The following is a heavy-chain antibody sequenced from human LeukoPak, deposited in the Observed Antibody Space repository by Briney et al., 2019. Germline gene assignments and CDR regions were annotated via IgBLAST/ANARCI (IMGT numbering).Heavy chain of an antibody. CDR3: AGSTGIAVAGKTRPFDY. CDR2: INHSGST. Sequence: PSETLSLTCAVYGGSFSGYYWSWIRQPPGKGLEWIGEINHSGSTNYNPSLKGRVTISVDTSKNQFSLKLSSVTAADTAVYYCAGSTGIAVAGKTRPFDYWGQGTLVTVSS. V-gene: IGHV4-34*01. D-gene: IGHD6-19*01. CDR1: GGSFSGYY. J-gene: IGHJ4*02.